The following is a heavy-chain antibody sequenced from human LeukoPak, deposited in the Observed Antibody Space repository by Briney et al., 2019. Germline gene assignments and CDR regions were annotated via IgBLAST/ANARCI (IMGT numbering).Heavy chain of an antibody. D-gene: IGHD7-27*01. CDR1: GFIFDDYA. Sequence: PGGSLRLSCAASGFIFDDYAMHWVRQRPGKGLEWVSGISWNSLTSDYADSVKGQFTISRDNAENSVYLEMNSLRIEDTAPYYCAKDTSLGLDAFHVWGQGTMITVSS. V-gene: IGHV3-9*01. CDR3: AKDTSLGLDAFHV. CDR2: ISWNSLTS. J-gene: IGHJ3*01.